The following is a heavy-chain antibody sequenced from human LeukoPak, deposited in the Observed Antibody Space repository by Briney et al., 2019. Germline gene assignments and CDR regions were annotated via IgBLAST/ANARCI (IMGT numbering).Heavy chain of an antibody. D-gene: IGHD1-26*01. CDR2: IYYSGST. CDR1: GGSISSYY. V-gene: IGHV4-59*01. J-gene: IGHJ1*01. Sequence: TETLSLTCTVSGGSISSYYWSWIRQPPGKGLEWIGYIYYSGSTNYNPSLKSRVTISVDTSKNQFSLKLSSVTAADTAMYYCARQEENGSLFQHWGQGTLVTVSS. CDR3: ARQEENGSLFQH.